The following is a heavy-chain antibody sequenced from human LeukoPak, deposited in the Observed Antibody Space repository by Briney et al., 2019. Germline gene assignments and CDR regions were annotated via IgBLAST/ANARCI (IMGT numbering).Heavy chain of an antibody. Sequence: ASVKVSCKASGYTFTDYYIYWVRQAPGQGLECMGWINPKRGASTYVQKFHGRVTLTRDTSISTAYMELRTLRCNDTSIYYCARDVETGSWGQGTLVTVSS. J-gene: IGHJ5*02. V-gene: IGHV1-2*02. D-gene: IGHD2-21*02. CDR3: ARDVETGS. CDR1: GYTFTDYY. CDR2: INPKRGAS.